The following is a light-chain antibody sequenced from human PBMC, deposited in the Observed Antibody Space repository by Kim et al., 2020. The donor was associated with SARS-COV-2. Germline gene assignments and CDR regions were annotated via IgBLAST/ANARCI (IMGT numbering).Light chain of an antibody. CDR1: RGHSSYA. V-gene: IGLV4-69*01. CDR2: LNSDGSH. CDR3: QTWGTGIQGV. J-gene: IGLJ3*02. Sequence: SVQLTCTLRRGHSSYAIAWHQQQPEKGPRYLMKLNSDGSHSKGDGIPDRFSGSSSGAERYLTISSLQSEDEADYYCQTWGTGIQGVFGGGTQLTVL.